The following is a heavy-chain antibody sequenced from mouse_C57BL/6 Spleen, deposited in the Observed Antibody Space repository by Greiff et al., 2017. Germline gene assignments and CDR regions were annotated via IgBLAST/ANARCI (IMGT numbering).Heavy chain of an antibody. Sequence: QVQLQQPGAELVKPGASVKLSCKASGYTFTSYWMQWVKQRPGQGLEWIGEIDPSDSYTNYNQKFKGKATLTVDTSSSTAYMQLSSLTSEDSAVYYCARDQGTTGFDYWGQGTTLTVSS. J-gene: IGHJ2*01. CDR2: IDPSDSYT. CDR3: ARDQGTTGFDY. V-gene: IGHV1-50*01. CDR1: GYTFTSYW. D-gene: IGHD1-1*01.